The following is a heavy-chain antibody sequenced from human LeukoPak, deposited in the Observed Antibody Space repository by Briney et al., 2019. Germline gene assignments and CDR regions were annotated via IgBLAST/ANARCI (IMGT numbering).Heavy chain of an antibody. V-gene: IGHV4-39*01. CDR2: IYSSGST. D-gene: IGHD3-3*01. CDR1: GGSISSSSDY. CDR3: ATNEWSGYYFEY. Sequence: SETLSLTCTVSGGSISSSSDYWGWVRQPPGKGLEWIGSIYSSGSTYYNPSLKSRVTISVDTSKNQFSLKLSSVTAADTAVYYCATNEWSGYYFEYWGQGTLVPVSS. J-gene: IGHJ4*02.